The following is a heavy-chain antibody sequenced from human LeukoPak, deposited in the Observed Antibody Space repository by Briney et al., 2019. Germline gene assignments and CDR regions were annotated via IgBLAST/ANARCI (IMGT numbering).Heavy chain of an antibody. Sequence: SETLSLTCTVSGDSINDSTYHWGWIRQPPGTGLEWIGSISYSGSNNYNPSLKSRVTISVDTSKNQFSLKLSSVTAADTAVYYCAGSPSGYDPFDYWGQGTLVTVSS. CDR2: ISYSGSN. CDR1: GDSINDSTYH. D-gene: IGHD5-12*01. J-gene: IGHJ4*02. CDR3: AGSPSGYDPFDY. V-gene: IGHV4-39*07.